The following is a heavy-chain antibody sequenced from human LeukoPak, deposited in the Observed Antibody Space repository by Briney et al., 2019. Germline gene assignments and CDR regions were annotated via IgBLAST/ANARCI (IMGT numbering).Heavy chain of an antibody. J-gene: IGHJ4*02. CDR2: ISGSGGST. Sequence: PGGSLSLSCAASGFTFSSYAMSWVHQAPGQGLEWVPVISGSGGSTCYAVSGKGRFTISRDNSKTTLYLQMNRLGAEDTAVYYCAKDYCSGGSCYSGLEYWGQGTLVTVSS. D-gene: IGHD2-15*01. CDR1: GFTFSSYA. V-gene: IGHV3-23*01. CDR3: AKDYCSGGSCYSGLEY.